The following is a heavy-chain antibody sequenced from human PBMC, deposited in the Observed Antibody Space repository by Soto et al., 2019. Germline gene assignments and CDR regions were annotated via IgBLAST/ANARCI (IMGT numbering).Heavy chain of an antibody. CDR3: ARVIRLRWLSTCVAP. V-gene: IGHV4-4*07. CDR2: IYATGTT. D-gene: IGHD4-17*01. CDR1: GGSMSRCY. J-gene: IGHJ5*02. Sequence: SQTLCHTWTVSGGSMSRCYWRLCRQHVKGLEWIGRIYATGTTNQNPSLKRRVTMSVDTSKNQFSLKLSSVTAADTAVYYCARVIRLRWLSTCVAPWGQATTVTV.